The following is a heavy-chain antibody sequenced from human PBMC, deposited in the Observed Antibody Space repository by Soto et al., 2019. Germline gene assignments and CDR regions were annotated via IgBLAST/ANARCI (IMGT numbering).Heavy chain of an antibody. D-gene: IGHD4-4*01. V-gene: IGHV1-3*01. CDR3: ARGVGQYDY. CDR1: GYTFTNYA. J-gene: IGHJ4*02. CDR2: INGGNGDT. Sequence: QVQLLQSGAEVKKPGASLKVSCKASGYTFTNYAIHWVRQAPGQRLEWMGWINGGNGDTKYSQRFQGRVTITRDTSASKAYVELSSLRSEDTAVYYGARGVGQYDYWGQGTLVTVSS.